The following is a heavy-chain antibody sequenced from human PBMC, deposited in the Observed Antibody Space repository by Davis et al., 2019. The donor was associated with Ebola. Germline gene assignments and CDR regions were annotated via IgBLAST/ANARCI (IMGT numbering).Heavy chain of an antibody. CDR1: GFTVSSNY. CDR2: INSDGSST. Sequence: GESLKISCAASGFTVSSNYMSWVRQAPGKGLVWVSRINSDGSSTSYADSVKGRFTISRDNAKNTLYLQMNSLRAEDTAVYYCATYSGYDLLVFVGAFDIWGQGTMVTVSS. D-gene: IGHD5-12*01. V-gene: IGHV3-74*01. CDR3: ATYSGYDLLVFVGAFDI. J-gene: IGHJ3*02.